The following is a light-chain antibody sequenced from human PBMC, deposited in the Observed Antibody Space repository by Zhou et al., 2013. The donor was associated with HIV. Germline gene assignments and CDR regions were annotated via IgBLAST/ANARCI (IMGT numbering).Light chain of an antibody. V-gene: IGKV1-5*03. J-gene: IGKJ4*02. CDR2: QSS. Sequence: DIQLAQSPSTVSASVGEAVTITCRASRTIGPWLAWYQQKPGGAPKLLVYQSSTLESGVSSRFSGRGSGAEFHLSIVSLQPDDFATYYCQDYGDSSKTFGRGTRVE. CDR1: RTIGPW. CDR3: QDYGDSSKT.